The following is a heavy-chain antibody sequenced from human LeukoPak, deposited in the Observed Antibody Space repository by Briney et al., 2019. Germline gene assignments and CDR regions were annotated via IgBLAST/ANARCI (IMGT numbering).Heavy chain of an antibody. CDR3: ATVITMVRGDNFDP. Sequence: ASVTVYCTASGYTFTSYGISWVRQAPGQGLEWMGGFDPEDGETIYAQKFQGRVTMTEDTSTDTAYMELSSLRSEDTAVYYCATVITMVRGDNFDPWGQGTLVTVSS. D-gene: IGHD3-10*01. V-gene: IGHV1-24*01. CDR2: FDPEDGET. J-gene: IGHJ5*02. CDR1: GYTFTSYG.